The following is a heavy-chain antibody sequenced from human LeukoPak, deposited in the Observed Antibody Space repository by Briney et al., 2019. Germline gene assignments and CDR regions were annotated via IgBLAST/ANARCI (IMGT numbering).Heavy chain of an antibody. CDR3: ATRGY. Sequence: SETLSLTCTVSGGSISSDYWPWIRQPPGKGLEWVGYIYNSGNNHYNSSLKSRVTISIDTSKNQFSLKLASVTAADTAVYYCATRGYWGQGTLVAVSS. CDR2: IYNSGNN. V-gene: IGHV4-59*08. CDR1: GGSISSDY. J-gene: IGHJ4*02. D-gene: IGHD3-10*01.